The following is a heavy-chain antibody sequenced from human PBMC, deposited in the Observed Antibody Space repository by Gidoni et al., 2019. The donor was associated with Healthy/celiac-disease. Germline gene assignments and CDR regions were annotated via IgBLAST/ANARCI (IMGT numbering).Heavy chain of an antibody. CDR2: IYHSGST. Sequence: QLQLQESGSGLVKPSQTLSLTCAVSGGSISSGGYSWSWIRQPPGKGLAWIGYIYHSGSTYYNPSLKSRVTISVDRSKNQFSLKLSSVTAADTAVYYCARAVGGCSGGSCLNWFDPWGQGTLVTVSS. J-gene: IGHJ5*02. V-gene: IGHV4-30-2*01. D-gene: IGHD2-15*01. CDR1: GGSISSGGYS. CDR3: ARAVGGCSGGSCLNWFDP.